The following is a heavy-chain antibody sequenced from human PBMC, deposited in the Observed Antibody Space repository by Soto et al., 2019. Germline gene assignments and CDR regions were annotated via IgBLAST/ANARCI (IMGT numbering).Heavy chain of an antibody. CDR3: TTYSTQTFCDCGPCSAVQTESHDS. D-gene: IGHD2-21*01. CDR2: IKSKSVGGTT. J-gene: IGHJ4*02. CDR1: GFSFSNVW. V-gene: IGHV3-15*01. Sequence: EVQLVESGGGLVKPGGSLTLSCAASGFSFSNVWMSWVRQAPGKGLEWVGHIKSKSVGGTTDYTAPVKGRFTISRDDSKATLYLQMNSLKNKHTAVYYCTTYSTQTFCDCGPCSAVQTESHDSWGQGILVTVSS.